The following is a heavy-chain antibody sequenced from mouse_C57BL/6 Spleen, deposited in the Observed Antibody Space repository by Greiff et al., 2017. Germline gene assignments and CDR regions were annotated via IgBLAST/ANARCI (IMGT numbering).Heavy chain of an antibody. V-gene: IGHV1-82*01. CDR1: GYAFSSSW. Sequence: QVQLQQSGPELVKPGASVKISCKASGYAFSSSWMNWVKQRPGKGLEWIGRMYPGDGDTNYNGKFKGKATLTADKSSSTAYMQLSSLKSEDSAVYFCARSTMVTPWFAYWGQGTLVTVSA. CDR3: ARSTMVTPWFAY. D-gene: IGHD2-2*01. CDR2: MYPGDGDT. J-gene: IGHJ3*01.